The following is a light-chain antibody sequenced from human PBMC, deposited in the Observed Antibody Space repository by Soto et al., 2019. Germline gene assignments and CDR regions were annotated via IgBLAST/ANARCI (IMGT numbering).Light chain of an antibody. V-gene: IGLV1-44*01. Sequence: QSVLTQTPSASGTPGQTVTISCSGSRAKIGNNAVSWYQQFPGTAPKLLIYNNNQRPSGVPDRFSGSKSGTSASLAISGLQSEDEADYYCATWDDSLNARGVFGGGTKLTVL. CDR3: ATWDDSLNARGV. CDR2: NNN. CDR1: RAKIGNNA. J-gene: IGLJ3*02.